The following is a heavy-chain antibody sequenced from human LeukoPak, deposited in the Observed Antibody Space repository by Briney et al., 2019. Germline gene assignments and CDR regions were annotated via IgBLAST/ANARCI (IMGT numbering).Heavy chain of an antibody. D-gene: IGHD6-19*01. CDR3: AKGGSGWYFVGY. CDR1: GFTFSSYA. Sequence: PGGSLRLSCAASGFTFSSYAMSWVRQAPGKGLDWVSAISGSGGSTYYADSVKGRFTISRDNSKNTLYLQMNSLRAEDTSVYYCAKGGSGWYFVGYWGQGTLVTVPS. CDR2: ISGSGGST. V-gene: IGHV3-23*01. J-gene: IGHJ4*02.